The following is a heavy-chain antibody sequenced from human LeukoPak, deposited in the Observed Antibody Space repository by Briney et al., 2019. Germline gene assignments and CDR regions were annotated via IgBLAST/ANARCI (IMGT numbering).Heavy chain of an antibody. CDR2: IYHSGTT. D-gene: IGHD6-19*01. V-gene: IGHV4-59*12. Sequence: SETLSLTCTVSNVSISSYYWSWIRQPPGKGLEWIGYIYHSGTTYYNPSLKSRVTISLHRSKNQFSLKLTSVTAADTAVYYCARGEAVAGGSVEYFHHWGQGTLVTVSS. CDR1: NVSISSYY. CDR3: ARGEAVAGGSVEYFHH. J-gene: IGHJ1*01.